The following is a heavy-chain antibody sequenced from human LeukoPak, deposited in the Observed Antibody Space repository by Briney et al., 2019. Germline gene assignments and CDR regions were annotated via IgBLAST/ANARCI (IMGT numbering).Heavy chain of an antibody. CDR1: GFTFSSYA. D-gene: IGHD2-15*01. CDR3: AKSLVVYGMDV. CDR2: ISYDGSNK. Sequence: GRSLRLSCAASGFTFSSYAMHWVRQAPGKGLEWVAVISYDGSNKYYADSVKGRFTISRDNSKNTLYLQMNSLRAEDTAVYYCAKSLVVYGMDVWSQGTTVTVSS. J-gene: IGHJ6*02. V-gene: IGHV3-30-3*02.